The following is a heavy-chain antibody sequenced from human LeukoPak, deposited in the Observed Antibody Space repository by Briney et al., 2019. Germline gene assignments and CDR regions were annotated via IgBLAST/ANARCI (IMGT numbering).Heavy chain of an antibody. Sequence: GGSLRLSCAASGFTFSDYYMSWIRQAPGKGLEWVSYISSSGSTIYYADSVKGRFTISRDNAKNSLYLQMNSLRAEDTAVYYCARRDDFWSGYYSWIRFDLWGQGTLVTVSS. CDR3: ARRDDFWSGYYSWIRFDL. D-gene: IGHD3-3*01. V-gene: IGHV3-11*01. CDR1: GFTFSDYY. CDR2: ISSSGSTI. J-gene: IGHJ5*02.